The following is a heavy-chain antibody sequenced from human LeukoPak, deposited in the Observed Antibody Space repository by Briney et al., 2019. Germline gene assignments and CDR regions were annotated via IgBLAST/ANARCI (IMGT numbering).Heavy chain of an antibody. CDR2: IFPSGGEI. D-gene: IGHD3-22*01. CDR1: GFTFSTFA. V-gene: IGHV3-23*01. J-gene: IGHJ5*02. CDR3: ARTTYYYNRSGYGFDP. Sequence: GGSLRLSCAASGFTFSTFAMIWVRQPPGKGLEWVSSIFPSGGEIHYADSVRGRFTISRDNSKSTLSLQMNSLRAEDTAVYYCARTTYYYNRSGYGFDPWGQGTLVTVSS.